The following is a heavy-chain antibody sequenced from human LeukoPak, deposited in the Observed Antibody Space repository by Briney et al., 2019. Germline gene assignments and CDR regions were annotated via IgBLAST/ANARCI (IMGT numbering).Heavy chain of an antibody. CDR2: ISAYNGNT. CDR3: ARGLTKTTTVVTGDAFDI. J-gene: IGHJ3*02. Sequence: GASVKVSCKASGYTFTSYGISWVRQAPGQGLEWMGWISAYNGNTNYAQKLQGRVTMTTDTSTSTAYMELRSLRSDDTAVYYCARGLTKTTTVVTGDAFDIWGQGTMVTVSS. D-gene: IGHD4-23*01. CDR1: GYTFTSYG. V-gene: IGHV1-18*01.